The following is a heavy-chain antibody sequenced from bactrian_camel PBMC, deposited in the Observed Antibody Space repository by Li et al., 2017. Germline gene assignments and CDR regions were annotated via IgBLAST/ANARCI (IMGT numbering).Heavy chain of an antibody. D-gene: IGHD6*01. CDR2: DNGVGTT. V-gene: IGHV3S53*01. CDR1: TWKYSTYC. CDR3: AAATLDSWYRRFGY. Sequence: HVQLVESGGGSVQAGGSLRLSCARSTWKYSTYCMGWFRQAPGKERDWVATDNGVGTTYYGDSVKGRFAISRDNAKNTVYLQMNDLKPDDTAMYYCAAATLDSWYRRFGYWGQGTQVTVS. J-gene: IGHJ6*01.